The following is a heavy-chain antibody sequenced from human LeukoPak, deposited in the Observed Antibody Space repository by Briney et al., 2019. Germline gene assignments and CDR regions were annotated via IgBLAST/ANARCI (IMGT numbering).Heavy chain of an antibody. CDR3: ARGEITMVRGVPSLGY. D-gene: IGHD3-10*01. Sequence: SETLSLTCTVSGGSISSYYWSWIRQPPGKGLEWIGYIYDSGSTNYKPPLKSRVTISVDTSKNQFSLKLRSVTAADTAVYYCARGEITMVRGVPSLGYWGQGTLVTVSS. CDR1: GGSISSYY. V-gene: IGHV4-59*01. J-gene: IGHJ4*02. CDR2: IYDSGST.